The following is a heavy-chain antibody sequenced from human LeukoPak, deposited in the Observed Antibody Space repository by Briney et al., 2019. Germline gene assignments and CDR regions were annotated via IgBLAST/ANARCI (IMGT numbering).Heavy chain of an antibody. CDR2: IKQDGSEK. D-gene: IGHD3-10*01. CDR3: ARVSHYGSGWFDP. Sequence: GGSLRLSCAASGFTFSSYWMSWVRQAPGKGLEWVANIKQDGSEKYYVDSVKGRFTISRDNAKNSLYLQMNSLRAEDTAVYYCARVSHYGSGWFDPWGQGTLVTVSS. V-gene: IGHV3-7*01. CDR1: GFTFSSYW. J-gene: IGHJ5*02.